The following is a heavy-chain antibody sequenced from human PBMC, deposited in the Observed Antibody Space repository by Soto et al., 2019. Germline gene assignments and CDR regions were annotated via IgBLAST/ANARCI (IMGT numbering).Heavy chain of an antibody. D-gene: IGHD3-3*01. J-gene: IGHJ4*02. V-gene: IGHV3-11*01. CDR3: ASHYDMWSGYLSPVDY. CDR1: GYTFSDYY. CDR2: IDTSGTKI. Sequence: QVQLVESGGDLVKPGGSLRLSCAASGYTFSDYYMSWIRQAPGKGLEWISYIDTSGTKIYYADSVKSRFTITRDNAKNSLYLEMSRLRHEDTAVYYCASHYDMWSGYLSPVDYWGQGTLVTVSS.